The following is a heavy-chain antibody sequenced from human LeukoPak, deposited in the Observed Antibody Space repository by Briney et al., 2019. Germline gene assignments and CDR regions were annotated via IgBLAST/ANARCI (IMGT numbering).Heavy chain of an antibody. CDR1: GFSFSRSA. CDR3: ARDRKSGGGTALED. V-gene: IGHV3-30*04. Sequence: PGGSLRLSCVASGFSFSRSAMHWVRQAPGKGLEWVTILSNDGSYTYYADSVKGRFTVSRDSSKNTLFLEMDSLRHEDTATYFCARDRKSGGGTALEDWGQGTLVTVSS. CDR2: LSNDGSYT. D-gene: IGHD2-15*01. J-gene: IGHJ4*02.